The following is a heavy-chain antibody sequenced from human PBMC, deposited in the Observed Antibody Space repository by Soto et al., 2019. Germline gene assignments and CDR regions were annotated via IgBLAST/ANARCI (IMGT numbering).Heavy chain of an antibody. CDR1: GYTFSTYW. CDR2: IYPCDSDT. V-gene: IGHV5-51*01. CDR3: ARQRLWMATINNDAFDI. Sequence: VESRKISCKASGYTFSTYWIGWVRQIPWRGLEWMGFIYPCDSDTSYSPSFQGQVTISADKSTSTVYLQWSSLKASDTAMYYCARQRLWMATINNDAFDILGQGTLVSVSS. J-gene: IGHJ3*02. D-gene: IGHD2-21*01.